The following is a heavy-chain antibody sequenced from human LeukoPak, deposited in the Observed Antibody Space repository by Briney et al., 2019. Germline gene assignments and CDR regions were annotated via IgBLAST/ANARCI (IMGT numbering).Heavy chain of an antibody. J-gene: IGHJ6*03. V-gene: IGHV3-21*01. CDR2: ISSSSSYI. Sequence: TGGSLRLSCAASRFTFSSYSMNWVRQAPGKGLEWVSSISSSSSYIYYADSVKGRFTIYRDNAKNSLYLQMNSLRAEDTAVYYCARAQSSGWGYYYYHYMDVWGKGTTVTVSS. CDR3: ARAQSSGWGYYYYHYMDV. CDR1: RFTFSSYS. D-gene: IGHD6-19*01.